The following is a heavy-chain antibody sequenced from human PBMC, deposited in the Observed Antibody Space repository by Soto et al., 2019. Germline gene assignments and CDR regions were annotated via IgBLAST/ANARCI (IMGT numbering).Heavy chain of an antibody. CDR3: ARGHSTDCSNGVCSFFYNHEMDV. D-gene: IGHD2-8*01. J-gene: IGHJ6*02. CDR2: INPKSGGT. V-gene: IGHV1-2*04. CDR1: GYSFTDYH. Sequence: ASVKVSCKASGYSFTDYHIHWVRQAPGQGLEWLGRINPKSGGTSTAQKFQGWVTMTRDRSISTVYMELTRLRSDDTAVYFCARGHSTDCSNGVCSFFYNHEMDVWGQGTTVTSP.